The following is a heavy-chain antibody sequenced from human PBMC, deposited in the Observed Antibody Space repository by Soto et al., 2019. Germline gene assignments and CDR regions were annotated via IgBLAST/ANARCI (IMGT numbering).Heavy chain of an antibody. Sequence: GGSLRLSCAASGLTFNNAWMNWVRQAPGKGLEWVGRIKSKNDGGATEYSAPVKDRFTISRDDSKNTLYLQMNSLKTEYTAVYYCTTDPQWVIWGQGTMVTVSS. J-gene: IGHJ3*02. CDR3: TTDPQWVI. CDR1: GLTFNNAW. V-gene: IGHV3-15*07. CDR2: IKSKNDGGAT. D-gene: IGHD2-8*01.